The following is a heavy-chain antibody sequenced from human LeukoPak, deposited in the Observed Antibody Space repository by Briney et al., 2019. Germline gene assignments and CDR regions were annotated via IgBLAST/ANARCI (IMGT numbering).Heavy chain of an antibody. CDR3: ARDPRRGLSYIAAASFWFDL. CDR2: ISSSTTYI. D-gene: IGHD6-13*01. J-gene: IGHJ5*02. CDR1: GFTFSSYS. Sequence: PGGSLRLSCAAFGFTFSSYSMHWVRQAPGKGLEWVSSISSSTTYIYYADSVRGRFTISRDNAKNSLSLQMNSLRAEDTAVYYCARDPRRGLSYIAAASFWFDLWGQGTLVTVSS. V-gene: IGHV3-21*01.